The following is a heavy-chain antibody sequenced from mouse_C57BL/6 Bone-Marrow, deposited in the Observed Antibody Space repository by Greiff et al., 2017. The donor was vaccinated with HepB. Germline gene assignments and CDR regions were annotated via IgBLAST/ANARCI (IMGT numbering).Heavy chain of an antibody. J-gene: IGHJ4*01. Sequence: VQLKQPGAELVRPGSSVKLSCKASGYTFTSYWMDWVKQRPGQGLEWIGNIYPSDSETNYNQKFKDKATLTVDKSSSTAYMQLSSLTSEDSAVYYCASYGNYSYAMDYWGQGTSVTVSS. CDR1: GYTFTSYW. D-gene: IGHD2-1*01. CDR3: ASYGNYSYAMDY. CDR2: IYPSDSET. V-gene: IGHV1-61*01.